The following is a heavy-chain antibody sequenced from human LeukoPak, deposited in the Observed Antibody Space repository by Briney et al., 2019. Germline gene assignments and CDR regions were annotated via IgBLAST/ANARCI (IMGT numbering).Heavy chain of an antibody. CDR1: VYTFTSYG. Sequence: ASVKVSCKASVYTFTSYGIRWVRQAPGQGLEWMGWISGYNGNTNHAHNLQGRVTMTTDTSTSTVYMELRSLRADDTAVYYCAREEVRKAVAGYFDNWGQGTLVTVSS. D-gene: IGHD6-19*01. CDR2: ISGYNGNT. V-gene: IGHV1-18*01. J-gene: IGHJ4*02. CDR3: AREEVRKAVAGYFDN.